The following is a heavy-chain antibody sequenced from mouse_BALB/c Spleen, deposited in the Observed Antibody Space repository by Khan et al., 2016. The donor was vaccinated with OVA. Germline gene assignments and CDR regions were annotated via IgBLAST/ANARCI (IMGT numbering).Heavy chain of an antibody. V-gene: IGHV1-31*01. D-gene: IGHD3-3*01. CDR3: TRWGLNNWFAY. J-gene: IGHJ3*01. Sequence: VQLQQSGPELMNPGTSVNISCKASGYSFTTYYIHWVKQSHGKSLEWIGYIDPFNGNTNYNQKLKGKATLTVDKSSSTAYMHLSSLTSEDSAVFYCTRWGLNNWFAYWGQGTLVTVSA. CDR1: GYSFTTYY. CDR2: IDPFNGNT.